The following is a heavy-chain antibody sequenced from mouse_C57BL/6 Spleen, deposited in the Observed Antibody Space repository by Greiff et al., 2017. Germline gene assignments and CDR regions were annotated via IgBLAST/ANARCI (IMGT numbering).Heavy chain of an antibody. Sequence: EVKLVESGGGLVKPGGSLKLSCAASGFTFSSYAMSWVRQTPEKRLEWVATISDGGSYPSSPDNVKGRFTISRDNAKNNLYLQMSHLKSEDTAMYYGARGIYYGNSLGYFDVWGTGTTVTVSS. CDR3: ARGIYYGNSLGYFDV. CDR1: GFTFSSYA. D-gene: IGHD2-1*01. CDR2: ISDGGSYP. V-gene: IGHV5-4*03. J-gene: IGHJ1*03.